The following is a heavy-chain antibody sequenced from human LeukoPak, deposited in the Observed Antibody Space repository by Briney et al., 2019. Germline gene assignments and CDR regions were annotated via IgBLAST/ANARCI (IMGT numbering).Heavy chain of an antibody. CDR3: ARVRDCGGDCYNYYFDY. J-gene: IGHJ4*02. D-gene: IGHD2-21*02. CDR2: IKQDGSEK. CDR1: GFTFSSYW. V-gene: IGHV3-7*01. Sequence: PGGSLRLSCAASGFTFSSYWMSWVRQAPGKGLEWVANIKQDGSEKYYVDSVKGRFTISRDNAKNSLYLQMNSLRAEDTAVYYRARVRDCGGDCYNYYFDYWGQGTLVTVSS.